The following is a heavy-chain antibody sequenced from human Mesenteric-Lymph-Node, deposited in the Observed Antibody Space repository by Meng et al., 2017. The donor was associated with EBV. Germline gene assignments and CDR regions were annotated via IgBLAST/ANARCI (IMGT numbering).Heavy chain of an antibody. CDR1: GYSFSNYG. V-gene: IGHV1-18*01. CDR3: AREGGYYYNYDY. Sequence: VQLVQSGAEVKKPGASVRVSCKPSGYSFSNYGITWVRLAPGQGLEWMGLISAYNGDTNYAQKFQGRVTMTTDTSTGTAYMELGSLRSDDTAVYYCAREGGYYYNYDYWGQGTLVTVSS. J-gene: IGHJ4*02. D-gene: IGHD3-22*01. CDR2: ISAYNGDT.